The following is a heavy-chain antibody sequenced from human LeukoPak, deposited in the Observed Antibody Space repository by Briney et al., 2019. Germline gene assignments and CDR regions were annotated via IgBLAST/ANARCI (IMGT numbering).Heavy chain of an antibody. Sequence: GSLRLSCAASGFTFSSYAMHWVRQAPGKGLEWVAVISYDGSNKYYADSVKGRFTISRDSSKNTLYLQMNSLRAEDTAVYYCAREYDTMVRGVGDAFDIWGQGTMVTVSS. CDR3: AREYDTMVRGVGDAFDI. CDR2: ISYDGSNK. CDR1: GFTFSSYA. D-gene: IGHD3-10*01. V-gene: IGHV3-30-3*01. J-gene: IGHJ3*02.